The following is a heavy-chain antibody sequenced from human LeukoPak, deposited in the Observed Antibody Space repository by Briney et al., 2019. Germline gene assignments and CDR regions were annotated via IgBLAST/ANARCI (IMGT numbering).Heavy chain of an antibody. D-gene: IGHD1-26*01. J-gene: IGHJ4*02. Sequence: PGGSLRLSCAASGFTFNSNGMHWVRQAPGKGLEWVSAISGSGGSTYYADSVKGRFTISRDNSKNTLYLQMNSLRAEDTAVYYCAKREQGGYFDYWGQGTLVTVSS. CDR1: GFTFNSNG. CDR3: AKREQGGYFDY. CDR2: ISGSGGST. V-gene: IGHV3-23*01.